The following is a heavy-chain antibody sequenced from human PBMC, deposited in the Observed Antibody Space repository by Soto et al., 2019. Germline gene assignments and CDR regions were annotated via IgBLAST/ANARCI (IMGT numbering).Heavy chain of an antibody. CDR1: GESIRSISYC. J-gene: IGHJ5*02. V-gene: IGHV4-30-4*08. CDR3: ARVRGYIYGLDP. Sequence: SETQSLTCSVSGESIRSISYCWIRKRQPPGEGLEWIGFISYSGTTSYSPSLKSRVAISLDTSKNQFSLSLNFVTAADKDVYYCARVRGYIYGLDPWXQGSLVTVSS. CDR2: ISYSGTT. D-gene: IGHD5-18*01.